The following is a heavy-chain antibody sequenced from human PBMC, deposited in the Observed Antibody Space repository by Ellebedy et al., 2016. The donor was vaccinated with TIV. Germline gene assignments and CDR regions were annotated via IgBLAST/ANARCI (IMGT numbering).Heavy chain of an antibody. CDR1: GGSFSGYY. Sequence: SETLSLXXAVYGGSFSGYYWSWIRQPPGKGLEWIGEINHSGSTNYNPSLKSRVTISVDTSKNQFSLKLSSVTAADTAVYYCAREWGVATITSYYYYGMDVWGQGTTVTVSS. CDR3: AREWGVATITSYYYYGMDV. CDR2: INHSGST. V-gene: IGHV4-34*01. D-gene: IGHD5-12*01. J-gene: IGHJ6*02.